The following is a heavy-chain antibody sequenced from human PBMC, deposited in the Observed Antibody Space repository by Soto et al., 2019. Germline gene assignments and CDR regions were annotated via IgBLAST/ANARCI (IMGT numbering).Heavy chain of an antibody. Sequence: SGPTLVNPTQTLTLTCTFSGFSLSTSGVGVGWIRQPPGKALEWLALIYWDDDKRYSPSLKSRLTITKDTSKNQVVLTMTNMDPVDTATYYCAHSPITISPQGSLIFDYWGQGTLVTVSS. CDR3: AHSPITISPQGSLIFDY. D-gene: IGHD3-9*01. V-gene: IGHV2-5*02. CDR2: IYWDDDK. J-gene: IGHJ4*02. CDR1: GFSLSTSGVG.